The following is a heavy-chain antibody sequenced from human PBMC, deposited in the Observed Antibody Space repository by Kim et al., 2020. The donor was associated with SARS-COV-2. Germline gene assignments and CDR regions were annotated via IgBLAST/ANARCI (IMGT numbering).Heavy chain of an antibody. V-gene: IGHV3-15*01. CDR2: IKSKTDGGTT. Sequence: GGSLRLSCAASGFTFSNAWMSWVRQAPGKGLEWVGRIKSKTDGGTTDYAAPVKGRFTISRDDSKNTLYLQMNSLKTEDTAVYYCTTAGYCSGGSCYSAAFDIWGQGTMVTVSS. CDR1: GFTFSNAW. D-gene: IGHD2-15*01. J-gene: IGHJ3*02. CDR3: TTAGYCSGGSCYSAAFDI.